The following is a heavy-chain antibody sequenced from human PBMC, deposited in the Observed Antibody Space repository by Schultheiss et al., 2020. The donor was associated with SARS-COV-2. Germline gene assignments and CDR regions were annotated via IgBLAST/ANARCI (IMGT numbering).Heavy chain of an antibody. V-gene: IGHV3-23*01. CDR1: GFTFSSYA. CDR3: AKSGLLIPAAIEDY. CDR2: ISGSGGST. J-gene: IGHJ4*02. D-gene: IGHD2-2*02. Sequence: GESLKISCAASGFTFSSYAMSWVRQAPGKGLEWVSAISGSGGSTYYADSVKGRFTISRDTSRNTLYLQMNSLRAEDTAVYYCAKSGLLIPAAIEDYWGQGTLVTVSS.